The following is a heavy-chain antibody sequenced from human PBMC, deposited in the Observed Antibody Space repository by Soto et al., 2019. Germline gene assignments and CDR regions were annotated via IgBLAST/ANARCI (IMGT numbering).Heavy chain of an antibody. J-gene: IGHJ6*02. V-gene: IGHV3-21*01. Sequence: EGSLRLSCAASGFTFSSYSMNWVRQAPGKGLEWVSSISSSSSYIYYADPVKGRFTISRDNAKNSLYLQMNSLRAEDTAVYYCARDRPAAIGDYYYYGMDVWGQGTTVTVSS. D-gene: IGHD2-2*02. CDR3: ARDRPAAIGDYYYYGMDV. CDR2: ISSSSSYI. CDR1: GFTFSSYS.